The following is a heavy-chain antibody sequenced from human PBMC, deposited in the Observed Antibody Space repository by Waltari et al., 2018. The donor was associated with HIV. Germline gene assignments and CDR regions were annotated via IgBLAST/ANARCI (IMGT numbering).Heavy chain of an antibody. CDR2: AFPGDSET. CDR1: GYSFTSYW. J-gene: IGHJ6*02. V-gene: IGHV5-51*01. CDR3: ARQVVVVPAAWGIYYYGMDV. Sequence: EVQLVQSGAEVKKPGESLKISCKGSGYSFTSYWIGWVRQMPGKGLEWMGLAFPGDSETRYSPSFQGQVTISADKSISTAYLQWSSLKASETAMYYCARQVVVVPAAWGIYYYGMDVWGQGTTVTVSS. D-gene: IGHD2-2*01.